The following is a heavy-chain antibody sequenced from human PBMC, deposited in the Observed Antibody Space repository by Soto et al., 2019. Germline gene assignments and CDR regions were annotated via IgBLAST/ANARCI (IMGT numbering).Heavy chain of an antibody. CDR1: VDSITTYY. Sequence: PSETLSLTCTVSVDSITTYYLSWIRQPAGKGLEWVWRIDTSGNTNYNPSLKSRVTMSVDTSKKQFSLKLTSVTAADTAVYYCARYSNNWFQTEGMDVWGQGTTVTVSS. J-gene: IGHJ6*02. V-gene: IGHV4-4*07. D-gene: IGHD6-13*01. CDR3: ARYSNNWFQTEGMDV. CDR2: IDTSGNT.